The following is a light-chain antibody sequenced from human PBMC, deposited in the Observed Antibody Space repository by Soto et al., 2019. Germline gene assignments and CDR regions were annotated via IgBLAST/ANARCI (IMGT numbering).Light chain of an antibody. J-gene: IGKJ1*01. CDR3: QQYNSYCWT. CDR1: QSISSW. V-gene: IGKV1-5*03. CDR2: KAY. Sequence: DIQRTQSPSTLSASVVDRVTITCRASQSISSWLAWYQEKPGKAPKLLIYKAYSLESGVTSRFSGSGSGTEFTLTISSLQPDDFAPYYCQQYNSYCWTFGQGSKV.